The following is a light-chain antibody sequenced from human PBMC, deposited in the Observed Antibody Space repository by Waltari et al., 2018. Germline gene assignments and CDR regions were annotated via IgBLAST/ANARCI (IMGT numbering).Light chain of an antibody. CDR2: WAS. CDR1: QSVLYSSNNKNY. J-gene: IGKJ1*01. V-gene: IGKV4-1*01. CDR3: QQYYTTPWT. Sequence: DIVMTQSPDSLAVSLGERATINCESSQSVLYSSNNKNYLAWYQQKPGQPPKLLIYWASTRDSGVPARFSGSGSGTDFTLSISSLQAEDVAFYYCQQYYTTPWTFVQGTKVEIK.